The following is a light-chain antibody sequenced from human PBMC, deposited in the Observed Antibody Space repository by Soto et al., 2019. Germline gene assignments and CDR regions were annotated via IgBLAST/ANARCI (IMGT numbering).Light chain of an antibody. CDR2: DTS. CDR3: QQYYNSVLT. J-gene: IGKJ4*01. Sequence: IVLTQSPATLSVSPGERATLSCRASQSVSSLLAWYQQKPRQAPRLLIYDTSTRATGIPARFSGSGSGTDFTLTISSLQSEDFASYYCQQYYNSVLTFGGGTKVEIK. CDR1: QSVSSL. V-gene: IGKV3-15*01.